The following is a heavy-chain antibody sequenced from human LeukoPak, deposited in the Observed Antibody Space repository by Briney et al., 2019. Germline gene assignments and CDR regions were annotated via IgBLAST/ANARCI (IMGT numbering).Heavy chain of an antibody. D-gene: IGHD3-22*01. CDR2: IYTSGST. CDR1: GGSISSYY. V-gene: IGHV4-4*07. CDR3: AREGGPYYYDSSGYPY. Sequence: SETPSLTCTVSGGSISSYYWSWIRQPAGKGLEWIGRIYTSGSTNYNPSLKSRVTMSVDTSKNQFSLKLSSVTAADTAVYYCAREGGPYYYDSSGYPYWGQGTLVTVSS. J-gene: IGHJ4*02.